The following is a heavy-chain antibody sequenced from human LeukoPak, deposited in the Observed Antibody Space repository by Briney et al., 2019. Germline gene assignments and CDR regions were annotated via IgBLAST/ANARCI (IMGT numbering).Heavy chain of an antibody. Sequence: PSETLSLTCTVSGGSISGSRTWGWVRQPPGKGLEWIGNIHADGRSAPNPSLKSRVTISLDTSTNQFSLEVNSVTAADTAFYYCARVLTAAGLDFWGQGILVTISS. CDR3: ARVLTAAGLDF. V-gene: IGHV4-39*07. D-gene: IGHD6-25*01. J-gene: IGHJ4*02. CDR2: IHADGRS. CDR1: GGSISGSRT.